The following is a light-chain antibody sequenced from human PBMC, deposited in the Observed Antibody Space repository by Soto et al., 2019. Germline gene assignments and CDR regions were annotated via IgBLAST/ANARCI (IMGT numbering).Light chain of an antibody. CDR2: AAS. CDR1: QSVSSN. Sequence: EIVITQSPATLSVSPAERATLFCRASQSVSSNLAWYQQKPGKAPRLLIYAASTRATGIPARFSGSGSGTEFTLTISSLQSEDFAVYYCQQYNNWPRTFGQGTKVDIK. J-gene: IGKJ1*01. V-gene: IGKV3-15*01. CDR3: QQYNNWPRT.